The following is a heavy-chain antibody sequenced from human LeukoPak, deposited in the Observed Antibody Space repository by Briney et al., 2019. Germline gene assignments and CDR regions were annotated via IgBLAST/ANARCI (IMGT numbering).Heavy chain of an antibody. D-gene: IGHD3-16*02. CDR1: GGSISSSNYY. V-gene: IGHV4-39*01. J-gene: IGHJ3*01. Sequence: PSETLSLTCTVSGGSISSSNYYGGWIRQPPGKGLEWIGSIYYTGNTYYNASLKSRVTISVDTSKNQLSLKLSSVTAADTAVYYCARHSGLGRSFDVWGQGTMVTVSS. CDR3: ARHSGLGRSFDV. CDR2: IYYTGNT.